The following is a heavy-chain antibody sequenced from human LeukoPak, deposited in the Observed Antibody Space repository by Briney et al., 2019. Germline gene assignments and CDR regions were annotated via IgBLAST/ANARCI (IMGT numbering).Heavy chain of an antibody. V-gene: IGHV4-39*01. CDR1: GGSISSSSYY. CDR3: ASRSIAVAGTRAFDY. D-gene: IGHD6-19*01. CDR2: IYYSGST. J-gene: IGHJ4*02. Sequence: SETLSLTCTVSGGSISSSSYYWGWIRQPPGKGLEWIGSIYYSGSTYYNPFLKSRVTISVDTSKNQFSLKLSSVTAADTAVYYCASRSIAVAGTRAFDYWGQGTLVTVSS.